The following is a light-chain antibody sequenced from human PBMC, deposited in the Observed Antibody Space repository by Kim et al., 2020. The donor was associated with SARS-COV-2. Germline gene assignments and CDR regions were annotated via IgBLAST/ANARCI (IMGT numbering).Light chain of an antibody. J-gene: IGLJ2*01. Sequence: GRTVRSTCQGDSLRSYYASWYQQKQGQAPVLVIYGKNNRPSGIPDRFSGSSSGNTASLTITGAQAEDEADYYCNSRDSSGNHLVFGGGTQLTVL. CDR3: NSRDSSGNHLV. CDR1: SLRSYY. CDR2: GKN. V-gene: IGLV3-19*01.